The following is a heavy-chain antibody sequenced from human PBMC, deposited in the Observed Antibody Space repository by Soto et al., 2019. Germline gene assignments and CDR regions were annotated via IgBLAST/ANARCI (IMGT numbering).Heavy chain of an antibody. Sequence: EVQLLESGGGLVQPGGSLRLSCAASGFTFSSYAMSWVRQAPGKGLEWVSAISGSGGSTYYADSVKGRFTISRDNSKNTLYLQMNSLRAEDTAVYYWAKDRVYRQINTFLSDPWGQGNLVTVSS. CDR2: ISGSGGST. J-gene: IGHJ5*02. V-gene: IGHV3-23*01. D-gene: IGHD6-13*01. CDR3: AKDRVYRQINTFLSDP. CDR1: GFTFSSYA.